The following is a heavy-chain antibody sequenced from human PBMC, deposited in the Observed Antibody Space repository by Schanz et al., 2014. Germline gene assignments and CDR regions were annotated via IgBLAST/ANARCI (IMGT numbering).Heavy chain of an antibody. CDR1: GFTFSDYY. CDR3: AKVAPAATYLDS. CDR2: ISDSGDST. V-gene: IGHV3-11*01. J-gene: IGHJ4*02. D-gene: IGHD2-2*01. Sequence: VRLLESGGGLVQPGGSLRLSCVVSGFTFSDYYMTWIRQAPGKGLEWVSDISDSGDSTHYADSVKGRFTISRDNAKNSLFLQMNSLSAEDTAVYYCAKVAPAATYLDSWGLGTLVTVSS.